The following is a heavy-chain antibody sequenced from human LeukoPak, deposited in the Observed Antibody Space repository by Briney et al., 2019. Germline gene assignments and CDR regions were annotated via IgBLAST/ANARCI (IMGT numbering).Heavy chain of an antibody. D-gene: IGHD1-26*01. V-gene: IGHV3-33*01. CDR3: ARDPARYSGTPYFDY. CDR1: GFTFSSYG. Sequence: PGRSLRLSCAASGFTFSSYGMHWVRQAPGKGLEWVAVIWYDGSNKYYADSVKGRFTISRDNYKNTLYLQMNSLRAEDTAVYYCARDPARYSGTPYFDYWGQGTLVTVSS. CDR2: IWYDGSNK. J-gene: IGHJ4*02.